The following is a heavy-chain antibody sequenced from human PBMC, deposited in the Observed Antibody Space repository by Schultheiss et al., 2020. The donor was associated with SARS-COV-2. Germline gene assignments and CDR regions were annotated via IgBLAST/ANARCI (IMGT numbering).Heavy chain of an antibody. CDR2: TSRDETSV. CDR1: GFNLSSYN. Sequence: GGSLRLSCAASGFNLSSYNMNWVRQAPGKGLEWLSYTSRDETSVHYADSVKGRFTISRDNAKNTLYLQMNSLKTEDTAVYYCTTDLSCSGGSCYDAFDIWGQGTMVTVSS. J-gene: IGHJ3*02. V-gene: IGHV3-48*04. CDR3: TTDLSCSGGSCYDAFDI. D-gene: IGHD2-15*01.